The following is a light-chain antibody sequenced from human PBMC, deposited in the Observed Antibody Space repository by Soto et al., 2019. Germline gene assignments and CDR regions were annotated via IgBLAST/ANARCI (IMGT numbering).Light chain of an antibody. CDR3: QQYSAWYT. CDR2: GAS. Sequence: EVVMTQSPATLSVSPGERATLSCRASQSIRNNYLAWYQQKPGKAPRLLIYGASIRATGIPDRFSGSGSGTEFTLTISRLQSGDLAVYYCQQYSAWYTFGQGTKLEIK. CDR1: QSIRNN. J-gene: IGKJ2*01. V-gene: IGKV3D-15*01.